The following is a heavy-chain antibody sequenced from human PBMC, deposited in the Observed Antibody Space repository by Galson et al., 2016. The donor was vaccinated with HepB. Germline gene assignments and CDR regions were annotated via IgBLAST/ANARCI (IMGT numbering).Heavy chain of an antibody. D-gene: IGHD2-15*01. Sequence: SLRLSCADSEFSFRNSAMHWVRQAPGRGLEWLAVISSDGSDKYHADSVKGRFTISRDNSKKMLYLQMNGLRSEDTGLYYCARVQTATPGWYAFAVWGQGTMVTVSS. CDR3: ARVQTATPGWYAFAV. CDR2: ISSDGSDK. J-gene: IGHJ3*01. CDR1: EFSFRNSA. V-gene: IGHV3-30*04.